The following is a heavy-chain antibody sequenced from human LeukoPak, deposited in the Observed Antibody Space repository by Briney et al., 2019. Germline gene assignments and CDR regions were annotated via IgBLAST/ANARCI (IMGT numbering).Heavy chain of an antibody. D-gene: IGHD3-9*01. CDR3: ARDIRYFDWLPPYYFDY. Sequence: PSETLSLTCTVSGGSISSYYWSWIRQPAGKGLEWIGRIYTSGSTNYNPSLKSRVTMSVDTSKNQFSLKLSSVTAADTAVYYCARDIRYFDWLPPYYFDYWGQRTLVTVSS. CDR1: GGSISSYY. J-gene: IGHJ4*02. V-gene: IGHV4-4*07. CDR2: IYTSGST.